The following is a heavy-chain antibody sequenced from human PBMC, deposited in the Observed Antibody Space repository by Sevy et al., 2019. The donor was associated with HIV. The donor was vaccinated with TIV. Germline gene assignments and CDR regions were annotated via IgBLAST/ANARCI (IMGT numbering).Heavy chain of an antibody. Sequence: ASVKVSCKASGGPFNTYAITWIRQAPGQGLEWMGGIIPLFGTTNYAQKFQGRVTITADESRTTAYLEVSSLRSEDTAVYYGASEVGGSVRLERLTSYYGVDVWGQGTTVTVSS. V-gene: IGHV1-69*13. CDR2: IIPLFGTT. D-gene: IGHD1-1*01. J-gene: IGHJ6*02. CDR1: GGPFNTYA. CDR3: ASEVGGSVRLERLTSYYGVDV.